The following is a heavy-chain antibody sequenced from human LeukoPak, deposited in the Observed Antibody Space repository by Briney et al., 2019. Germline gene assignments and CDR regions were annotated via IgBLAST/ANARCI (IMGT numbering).Heavy chain of an antibody. Sequence: KSSETLSLTCAVYGGSFSGYYWSWIRQPPGKGLEWIGEINHSGSTNYNPSLKSRVTISVDTSKNQFSLKLSSVTAADTAMYYCARLDSSGPAILGSMDVWGKGTTVTVSS. CDR3: ARLDSSGPAILGSMDV. J-gene: IGHJ6*04. V-gene: IGHV4-34*01. D-gene: IGHD3-22*01. CDR1: GGSFSGYY. CDR2: INHSGST.